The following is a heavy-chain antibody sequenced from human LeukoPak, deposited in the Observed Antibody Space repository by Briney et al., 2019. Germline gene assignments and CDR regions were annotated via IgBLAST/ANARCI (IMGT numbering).Heavy chain of an antibody. V-gene: IGHV4-59*01. CDR3: ARDRVYCSSTSCYHVVYY. D-gene: IGHD2-2*01. Sequence: SETLSLTCTVSGGSISSYYWSWIRQPPGKGLEWIGYIYYSGRTNYNPSLKSRVTISVDTSKNQFSLKLSSVTAADTAVYYCARDRVYCSSTSCYHVVYYWGQGTLVTVSS. CDR2: IYYSGRT. J-gene: IGHJ4*02. CDR1: GGSISSYY.